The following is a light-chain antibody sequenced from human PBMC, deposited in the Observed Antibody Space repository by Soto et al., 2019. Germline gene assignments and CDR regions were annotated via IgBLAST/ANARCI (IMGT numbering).Light chain of an antibody. J-gene: IGKJ4*01. V-gene: IGKV4-1*01. CDR1: QSVLYSSNNKNY. CDR2: WAS. CDR3: QQYYSKPLT. Sequence: DIVMTQSPDSLAVSLGERATINCKSSQSVLYSSNNKNYLGWYQQKVGQPPKLLIYWASTRESGVPDRFSGTGSGTDFTLTISSLHAEDGAVYYCQQYYSKPLTFGGGTKVEIK.